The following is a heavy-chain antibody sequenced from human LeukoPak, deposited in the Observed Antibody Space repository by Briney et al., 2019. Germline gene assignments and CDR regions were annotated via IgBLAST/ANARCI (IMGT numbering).Heavy chain of an antibody. D-gene: IGHD4-17*01. CDR3: ARHTRRNYGDYGTIDY. CDR1: GYSFTSYW. V-gene: IGHV5-51*01. Sequence: GESLKISCKGSGYSFTSYWIGWVRQMPGKGLEWMGIIYPGDSDTSYSPSFQGQVTISADKSISTAYLQWSSLKASDTAMYYCARHTRRNYGDYGTIDYWGQGTLVTVSS. J-gene: IGHJ4*02. CDR2: IYPGDSDT.